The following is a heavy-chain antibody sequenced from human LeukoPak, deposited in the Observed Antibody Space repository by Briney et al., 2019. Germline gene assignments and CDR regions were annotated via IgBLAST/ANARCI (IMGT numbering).Heavy chain of an antibody. J-gene: IGHJ5*02. Sequence: SETLSLTCAVYGGSFSSYYWSWIRQPPGKGLEWIGYIYYSGSTNYNPSLKSRVTISVDTSKNQFSLKLSSVTAADTAVYYCARHGVMVRGVISDWFDPWGQGTLVTVSS. CDR2: IYYSGST. CDR3: ARHGVMVRGVISDWFDP. CDR1: GGSFSSYY. D-gene: IGHD3-10*01. V-gene: IGHV4-59*08.